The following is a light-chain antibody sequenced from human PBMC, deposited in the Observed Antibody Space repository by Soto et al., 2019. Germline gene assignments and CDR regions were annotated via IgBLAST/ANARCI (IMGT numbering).Light chain of an antibody. CDR3: LLSYRGTYV. CDR2: DGA. J-gene: IGLJ1*01. V-gene: IGLV7-46*01. Sequence: QAVVTQETSLTVSPGGTVTLTCGSSTGAVTTGHYPYWFQQKPGQVPKTLIYDGANKLSLTPARFSGSLLGGKAALTLSGAQPEDEAEYCCLLSYRGTYVFGPGTKLTVL. CDR1: TGAVTTGHY.